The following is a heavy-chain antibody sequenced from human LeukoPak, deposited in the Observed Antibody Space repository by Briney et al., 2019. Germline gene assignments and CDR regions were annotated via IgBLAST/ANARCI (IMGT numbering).Heavy chain of an antibody. CDR3: AKDRFRVLDMVRGVFDY. D-gene: IGHD3-10*01. CDR2: ISGSGGST. CDR1: GFTFSSYA. J-gene: IGHJ4*02. V-gene: IGHV3-23*01. Sequence: GGSLRLSCAASGFTFSSYAMSWVRQAPGKGLEWVSAISGSGGSTYYADSVKGRFTISRDNSKNTLYLQMNSLRAEDTAVYYCAKDRFRVLDMVRGVFDYWGQGTLVTVSS.